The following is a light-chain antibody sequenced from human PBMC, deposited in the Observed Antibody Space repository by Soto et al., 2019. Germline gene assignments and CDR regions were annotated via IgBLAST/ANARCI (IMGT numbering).Light chain of an antibody. V-gene: IGLV1-47*01. J-gene: IGLJ2*01. CDR2: RNN. Sequence: QSVLTRPPSASGTPGQTVTISCSGSSSNIGSKYVYWYQQLPGTAPKLLMYRNNQRPSGVPDRFSGSKSGTSASLAISGLRSEDEADYYCAAWDAGVSGPAFGGGTKVTVL. CDR1: SSNIGSKY. CDR3: AAWDAGVSGPA.